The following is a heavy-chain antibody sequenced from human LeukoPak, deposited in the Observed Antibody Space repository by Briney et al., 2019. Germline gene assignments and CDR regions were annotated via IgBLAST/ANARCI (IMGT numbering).Heavy chain of an antibody. CDR3: AREVGTMIVGGFDP. J-gene: IGHJ5*02. V-gene: IGHV1-2*06. CDR2: INPNSGGT. CDR1: GYTFTGYY. Sequence: ASVTVSCKASGYTFTGYYMHWVRQAPGQGLEWMGRINPNSGGTNYAQKFQGRVTMTRDTSISTAYMELSRLRPDDTAVYYCAREVGTMIVGGFDPWGQGTLVTVSS. D-gene: IGHD3-22*01.